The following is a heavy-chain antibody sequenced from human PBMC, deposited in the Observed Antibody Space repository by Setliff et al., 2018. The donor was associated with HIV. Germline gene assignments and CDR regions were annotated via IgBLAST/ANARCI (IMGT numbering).Heavy chain of an antibody. D-gene: IGHD5-12*01. Sequence: GASVKVSCKAARGTFSNYGVRWMRQAPGQGLEWMGNIVPILGVTNYAQKFQGRVTITADKSTSTSYMELSSLRSEDTAVYYCATNPEMATINYYYYYMGVWGKGTTVTVSS. V-gene: IGHV1-69*04. CDR3: ATNPEMATINYYYYYMGV. J-gene: IGHJ6*03. CDR1: RGTFSNYG. CDR2: IVPILGVT.